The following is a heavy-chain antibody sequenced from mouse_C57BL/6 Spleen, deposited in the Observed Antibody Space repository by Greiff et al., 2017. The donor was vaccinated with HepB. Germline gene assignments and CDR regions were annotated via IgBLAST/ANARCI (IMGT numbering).Heavy chain of an antibody. CDR1: GFTFSDYG. V-gene: IGHV5-15*01. CDR2: ISNLAYSI. J-gene: IGHJ3*01. Sequence: EVQLQESGGGLVQPGGSLKLSCAASGFTFSDYGMAWVRQAPRKGPEWVAFISNLAYSIYYADTVTGRFTISRENAKNTLYLEMSSLRSEDTAMYYCARQGYYGSRAFAYWGQGTLVTVSA. CDR3: ARQGYYGSRAFAY. D-gene: IGHD1-1*01.